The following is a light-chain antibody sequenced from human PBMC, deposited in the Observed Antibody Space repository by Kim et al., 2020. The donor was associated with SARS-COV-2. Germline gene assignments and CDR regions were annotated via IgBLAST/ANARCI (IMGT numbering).Light chain of an antibody. Sequence: SLSPGARATLSCKASQSVGNYLAWYQQKPGQAPRLLIYAASNRATGIPARFSGSGSGTDFTLTISSLEPEDFVLYYCHQRRDWPNTFGQGTKLEI. CDR3: HQRRDWPNT. J-gene: IGKJ2*01. V-gene: IGKV3-11*01. CDR2: AAS. CDR1: QSVGNY.